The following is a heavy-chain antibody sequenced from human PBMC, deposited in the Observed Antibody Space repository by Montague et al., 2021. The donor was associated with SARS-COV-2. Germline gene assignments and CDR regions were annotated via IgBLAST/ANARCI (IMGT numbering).Heavy chain of an antibody. CDR1: GGSISSYY. Sequence: SETLSLTCTVSGGSISSYYWGWIRQPPGKALEYIAYISEIGSTHRNPALKSRVTLSVDPSRNQFYLDVNSVTAADTAVYYCARLQGGRRLMDYWGQGTLVTVPS. CDR3: ARLQGGRRLMDY. CDR2: ISEIGST. V-gene: IGHV4-59*01. J-gene: IGHJ4*02. D-gene: IGHD5-12*01.